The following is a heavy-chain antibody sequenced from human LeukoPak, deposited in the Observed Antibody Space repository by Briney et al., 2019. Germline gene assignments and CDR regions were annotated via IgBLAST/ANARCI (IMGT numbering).Heavy chain of an antibody. CDR3: ATGIAVAGVDY. D-gene: IGHD6-19*01. V-gene: IGHV1-2*02. CDR2: INPNSGGT. CDR1: GYSFTGYY. Sequence: ASVKVSCKASGYSFTGYYIHWVRQAPGQGLEWMGWINPNSGGTYYAQKFQGRVTMTRDTSISTAYMELSRLRSDDTAVYYCATGIAVAGVDYWGQGTLVTVSS. J-gene: IGHJ4*02.